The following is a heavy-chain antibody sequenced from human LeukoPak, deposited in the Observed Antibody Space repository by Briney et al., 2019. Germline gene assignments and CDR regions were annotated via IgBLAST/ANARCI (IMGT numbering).Heavy chain of an antibody. CDR1: GFTFSDYH. V-gene: IGHV3-11*01. Sequence: GGSLRLSCAASGFTFSDYHMNWLRRAPGKGLEWVSYISSSGFTIYFADSVKGRFTISRDNAKKSLYLQMNSLRAEDTAVYYCARGDRAMKHDAFDIWGQGTMVTVSS. D-gene: IGHD5-18*01. J-gene: IGHJ3*02. CDR3: ARGDRAMKHDAFDI. CDR2: ISSSGFTI.